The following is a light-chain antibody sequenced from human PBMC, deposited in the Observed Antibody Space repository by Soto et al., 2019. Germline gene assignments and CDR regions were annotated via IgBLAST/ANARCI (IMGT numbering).Light chain of an antibody. CDR3: QQYGSSLWT. Sequence: EIVLTQSPGTLSLSPGERATLSCRASQSVSSSYLAWYQQKPDQAPRLLIYGASSRATGITDRFSGSGCGTDFTLTISRLEPEDFAVYYCQQYGSSLWTFGQGTKVEIK. V-gene: IGKV3-20*01. CDR2: GAS. CDR1: QSVSSSY. J-gene: IGKJ1*01.